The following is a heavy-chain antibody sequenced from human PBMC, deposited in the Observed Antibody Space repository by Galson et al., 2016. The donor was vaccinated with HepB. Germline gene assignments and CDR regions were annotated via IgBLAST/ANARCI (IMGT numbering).Heavy chain of an antibody. CDR3: ARPDYGNTHYFDY. V-gene: IGHV5-51*01. CDR2: IYPGASDT. Sequence: QSGAEVKKPGESLKISCKGSGYSFSSYWIGWVRQMPGKGLEWMGIIYPGASDTEYSPSFRGQVTISADKSISTAYLQWNSLKASDTAMYYCARPDYGNTHYFDYWGQGTLVIVSS. CDR1: GYSFSSYW. D-gene: IGHD4-17*01. J-gene: IGHJ4*02.